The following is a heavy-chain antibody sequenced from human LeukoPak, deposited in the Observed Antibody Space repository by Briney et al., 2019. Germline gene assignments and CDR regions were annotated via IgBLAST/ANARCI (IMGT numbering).Heavy chain of an antibody. D-gene: IGHD2-2*01. V-gene: IGHV1-69*13. CDR2: IIPIFGTA. CDR3: ARDQGDCSSTSCFREDDAFDI. Sequence: ASVKVSCKASGYTFTSYGISWVRQAPGQGLEWMGGIIPIFGTANYAQKFQGRVTITADESTSTAYMELSSLRSEDTAVYYCARDQGDCSSTSCFREDDAFDIWGQGTMVTVSS. CDR1: GYTFTSYG. J-gene: IGHJ3*02.